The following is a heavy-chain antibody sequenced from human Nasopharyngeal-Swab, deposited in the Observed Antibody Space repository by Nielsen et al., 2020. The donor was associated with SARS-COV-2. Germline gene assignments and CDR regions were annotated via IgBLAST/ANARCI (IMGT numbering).Heavy chain of an antibody. Sequence: ASVKVSCKASGYTFTGYYMHWVRQAPGQGLEWMGRINPNSGGTNYAQKFQGRVTMTRDTSISTAYMELSRLRSDDTAVYYCARGPDSSGYNYYYYYMDVWGQGTTVTVSS. V-gene: IGHV1-2*06. CDR1: GYTFTGYY. CDR3: ARGPDSSGYNYYYYYMDV. D-gene: IGHD3-22*01. CDR2: INPNSGGT. J-gene: IGHJ6*03.